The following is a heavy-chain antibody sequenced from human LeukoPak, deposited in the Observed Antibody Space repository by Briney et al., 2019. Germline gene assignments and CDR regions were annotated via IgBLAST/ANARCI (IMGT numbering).Heavy chain of an antibody. CDR3: ARDLCSGGSCVLDAFDI. CDR2: IKSDGSST. J-gene: IGHJ3*02. CDR1: GFTFSNYW. Sequence: GGSLRLSCAASGFTFSNYWIHWVRQAPGKGLVWVSRIKSDGSSTSYADSVKGRFTISRDNAENTLYLQMNSLRAEDTAVYYCARDLCSGGSCVLDAFDIWGQGTMVAVSS. D-gene: IGHD2-15*01. V-gene: IGHV3-74*01.